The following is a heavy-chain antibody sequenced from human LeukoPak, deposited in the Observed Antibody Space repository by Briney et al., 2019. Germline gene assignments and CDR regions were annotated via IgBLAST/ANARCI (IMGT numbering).Heavy chain of an antibody. CDR3: ARLLVSGSSWAAY. V-gene: IGHV5-51*01. J-gene: IGHJ4*02. CDR1: GYSFTTYW. Sequence: GESLKISCKGSGYSFTTYWIGWVRQMPGKGLEWMGIIYPDDSDTRYSPSFQGQVTISVDKSISTAYLQWSSLKASDTAMYYCARLLVSGSSWAAYWGQGTLVTVSP. D-gene: IGHD3-10*01. CDR2: IYPDDSDT.